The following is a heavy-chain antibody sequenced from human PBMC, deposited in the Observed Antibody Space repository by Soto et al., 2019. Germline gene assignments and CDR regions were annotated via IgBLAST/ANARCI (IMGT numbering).Heavy chain of an antibody. J-gene: IGHJ6*02. CDR1: GGTFSSHA. Sequence: ASVKVSCKASGGTFSSHASSWVRQAPGQGLEWMGGIIPFFKAANYAQKFQGRVTITADDSTSTAYMDLYSLRSEDTAVYYCARDVPLNYYDGTFSYYAMDVWGQGTTVTVSS. CDR3: ARDVPLNYYDGTFSYYAMDV. CDR2: IIPFFKAA. D-gene: IGHD3-16*01. V-gene: IGHV1-69*13.